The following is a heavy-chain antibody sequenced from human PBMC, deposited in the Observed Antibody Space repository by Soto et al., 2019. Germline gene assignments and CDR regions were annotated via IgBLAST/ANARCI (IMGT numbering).Heavy chain of an antibody. CDR2: IESDGDA. V-gene: IGHV3-13*01. CDR1: GFTFSSHD. J-gene: IGHJ5*02. D-gene: IGHD3-16*01. Sequence: GGSLRLSCTASGFTFSSHDMHWVRQVTGKGLEWVSGIESDGDAKYLASVKGRFSISRENAKNSLHLQMNSLRADDTAVYYCARGGIEGVTWNWFDTWGQGTLVTVSS. CDR3: ARGGIEGVTWNWFDT.